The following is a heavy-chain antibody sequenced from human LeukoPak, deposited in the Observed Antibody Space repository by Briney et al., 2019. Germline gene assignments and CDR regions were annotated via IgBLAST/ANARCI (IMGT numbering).Heavy chain of an antibody. V-gene: IGHV3-7*01. J-gene: IGHJ4*02. D-gene: IGHD6-13*01. CDR3: ARDEHHLVQGYYFDY. Sequence: GGSLRLSCAASGFTLSIYWMSWVRQAPGKGLEWVANIKQDGSESHYVDSVKGRFTISRDNAKNSVSLQMNSLRAEDTAVYYCARDEHHLVQGYYFDYWGQGTLVTVSS. CDR1: GFTLSIYW. CDR2: IKQDGSES.